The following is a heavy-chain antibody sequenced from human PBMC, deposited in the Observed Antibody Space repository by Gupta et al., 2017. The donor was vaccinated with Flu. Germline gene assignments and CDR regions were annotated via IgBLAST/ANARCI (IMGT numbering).Heavy chain of an antibody. CDR2: IYPGDSAT. Sequence: EVQLVQSGAEVKKPGESLKISCKGSGYTFTSHWLGWVRQMPGKGLEWMGIIYPGDSATRYNPSFQGHVTISVDNSINTAYLQWSSLTASDTAMYYCARQDGSGLYYFDYWGQGALVTVSS. CDR1: GYTFTSHW. CDR3: ARQDGSGLYYFDY. J-gene: IGHJ4*02. V-gene: IGHV5-51*01. D-gene: IGHD3-10*01.